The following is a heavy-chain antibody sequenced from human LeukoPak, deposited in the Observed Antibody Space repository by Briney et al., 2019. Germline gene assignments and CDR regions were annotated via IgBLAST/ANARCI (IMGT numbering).Heavy chain of an antibody. V-gene: IGHV1-2*02. Sequence: ASVKVSCKASGHTFTGYYMHWVRQAPGQGLEWMGWINPNSGGTNHAQKFQGRVSMTRDTSISTAYMELSRLRSDDTAVYYCARLAEHKLQSYFDYWGQGSLVGVSS. CDR3: ARLAEHKLQSYFDY. CDR1: GHTFTGYY. J-gene: IGHJ4*02. D-gene: IGHD1-26*01. CDR2: INPNSGGT.